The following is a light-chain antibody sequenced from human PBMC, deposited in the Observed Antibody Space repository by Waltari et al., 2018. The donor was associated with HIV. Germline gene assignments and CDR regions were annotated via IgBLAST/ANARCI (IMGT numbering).Light chain of an antibody. Sequence: QSALTPSASVSGSPGQSITISCTGTSSDVGSYNLVSWSQQHPGKAPKLMIYEVNKRPSGVSNRLSGSKSGNTASRTISGLQAEEEADYYCCSYAGSSTSVVFGGGTKLTVL. CDR2: EVN. V-gene: IGLV2-23*02. CDR1: SSDVGSYNL. J-gene: IGLJ2*01. CDR3: CSYAGSSTSVV.